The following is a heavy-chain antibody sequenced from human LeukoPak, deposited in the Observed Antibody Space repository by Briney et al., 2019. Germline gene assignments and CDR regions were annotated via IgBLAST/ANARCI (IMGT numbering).Heavy chain of an antibody. Sequence: SETLSLTCTVSGGSISSYYWSWIRQPPGKGLEWIGYIYYSGSTNYNPSLKSRVTIPVDTSKNQFSLKLSSVTAADTAVYYCARLAYDFWSGYYYDWFDPWGQGTLVTVSS. CDR1: GGSISSYY. V-gene: IGHV4-59*08. J-gene: IGHJ5*02. CDR3: ARLAYDFWSGYYYDWFDP. CDR2: IYYSGST. D-gene: IGHD3-3*01.